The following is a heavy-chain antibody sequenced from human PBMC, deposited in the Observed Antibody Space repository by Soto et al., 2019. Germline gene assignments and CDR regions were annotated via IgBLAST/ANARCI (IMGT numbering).Heavy chain of an antibody. CDR2: IYYSGST. Sequence: QVQLQESGPGLVKPSPTLSLSCTVSGGSLSSGGYYWSWIRQHPGKGLGWIGYIYYSGSTYDNTSLKSRVTISVDTSKNQFTRKLTSVTAADTAVYYCARSVFPWGQGTLVTVSS. CDR1: GGSLSSGGYY. J-gene: IGHJ5*02. CDR3: ARSVFP. V-gene: IGHV4-31*03.